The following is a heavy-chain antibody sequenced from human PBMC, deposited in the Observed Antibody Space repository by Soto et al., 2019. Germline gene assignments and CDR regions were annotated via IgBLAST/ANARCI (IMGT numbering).Heavy chain of an antibody. CDR3: ARAAVDDSSGYYYGFDY. V-gene: IGHV4-59*01. CDR2: IYYSGST. Sequence: PSATRSLTCTVSGGSISSYYWSWIRQPPGKGLEWIGYIYYSGSTNYNPSLKSRVTISVDTSKNQFSLKLSSVTAADTAVYYCARAAVDDSSGYYYGFDYWGQGTLVTVS. J-gene: IGHJ4*02. D-gene: IGHD3-22*01. CDR1: GGSISSYY.